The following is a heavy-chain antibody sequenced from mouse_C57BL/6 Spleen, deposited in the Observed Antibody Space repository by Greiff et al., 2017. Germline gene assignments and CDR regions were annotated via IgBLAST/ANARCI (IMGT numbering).Heavy chain of an antibody. Sequence: VKLVESGPGLVQPSQSLSITCTVSGFSLTSYGVHWVRQSPGKGLEWLGVIWSGGSTDYNAAFISRLSISKDNSKSQVFFKMNSLQADDTAIYYCARPHYYGSSPYAMDYWGQGTSVTVSS. D-gene: IGHD1-1*01. CDR1: GFSLTSYG. CDR2: IWSGGST. J-gene: IGHJ4*01. CDR3: ARPHYYGSSPYAMDY. V-gene: IGHV2-2*01.